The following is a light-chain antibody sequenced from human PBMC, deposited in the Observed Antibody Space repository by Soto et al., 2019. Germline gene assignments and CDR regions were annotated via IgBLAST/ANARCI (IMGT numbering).Light chain of an antibody. CDR3: AAWDDNLNGPV. Sequence: QSVLTQPPSASGTPGQRVTISCSGSSSNIGGNSVNWYQHLPGTAPKILMYSDDERPSGVPDRFSGSKSGTSASLAISGLQSEDEADYYCAAWDDNLNGPVFGGGTQLTV. V-gene: IGLV1-44*01. CDR1: SSNIGGNS. J-gene: IGLJ2*01. CDR2: SDD.